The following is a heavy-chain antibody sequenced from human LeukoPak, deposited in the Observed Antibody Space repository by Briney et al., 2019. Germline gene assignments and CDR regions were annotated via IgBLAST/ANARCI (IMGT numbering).Heavy chain of an antibody. J-gene: IGHJ4*02. D-gene: IGHD3-22*01. CDR3: ARGERGYYDSSGYSARGTRNDY. V-gene: IGHV4-34*01. CDR2: INHSGST. Sequence: SETLSLTCAVYGGSFSGYYWSWIRQPPGKGLEWIGEINHSGSTNYNPSLKSRVTISVDTSKNQFSLKLSSVTAADTAVYYCARGERGYYDSSGYSARGTRNDYWGQGTLVTVSS. CDR1: GGSFSGYY.